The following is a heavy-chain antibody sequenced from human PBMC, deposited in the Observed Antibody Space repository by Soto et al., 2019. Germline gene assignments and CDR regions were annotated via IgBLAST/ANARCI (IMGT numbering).Heavy chain of an antibody. CDR2: VHPDGGHT. Sequence: GASVKVSCKASGYSFTNYYVQWVRQAPGQGLEWLGVVHPDGGHTTYAQKFQDRVTMTRDTFTSTIYMELSSLRSEDTAIYYCARGDIDYWGQGTLVTVSS. J-gene: IGHJ4*02. CDR1: GYSFTNYY. CDR3: ARGDIDY. V-gene: IGHV1-46*01.